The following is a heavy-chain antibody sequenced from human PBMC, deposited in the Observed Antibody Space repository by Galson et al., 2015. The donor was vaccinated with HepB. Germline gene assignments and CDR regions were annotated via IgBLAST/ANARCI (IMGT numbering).Heavy chain of an antibody. J-gene: IGHJ4*02. CDR2: IKQDGREK. V-gene: IGHV3-7*01. D-gene: IGHD1-26*01. Sequence: SLRLSCAASGFTFSDYWMSWVRQAPGKGLEWVANIKQDGREKYYVDSVKGRFTISRDNAKNSLYLRMNSLRAEDTAVYYCARRSGSYFDVVLGRFDYWGQGTLVTVSS. CDR1: GFTFSDYW. CDR3: ARRSGSYFDVVLGRFDY.